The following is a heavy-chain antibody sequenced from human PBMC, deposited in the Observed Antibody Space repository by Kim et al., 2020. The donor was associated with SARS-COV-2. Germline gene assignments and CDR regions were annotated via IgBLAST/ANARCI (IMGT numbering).Heavy chain of an antibody. CDR1: GGSISSGGYY. V-gene: IGHV4-31*03. J-gene: IGHJ4*02. CDR2: IYYSGST. CDR3: ARVATMVRGFDFSSFDY. D-gene: IGHD3-10*01. Sequence: SETLSLTCTVSGGSISSGGYYWSWIRQHPGKGLEWIGYIYYSGSTYYNPSLKSRVTISVDTSKNQFSLKLSSVTAADTAVYYCARVATMVRGFDFSSFDYWGQGTLVTVSS.